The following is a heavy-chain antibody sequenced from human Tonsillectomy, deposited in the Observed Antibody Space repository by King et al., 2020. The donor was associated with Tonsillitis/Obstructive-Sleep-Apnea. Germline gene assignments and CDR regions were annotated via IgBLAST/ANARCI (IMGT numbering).Heavy chain of an antibody. D-gene: IGHD3-3*01. CDR1: GFTFSSYS. V-gene: IGHV3-21*01. Sequence: VQLVESGGGLVKPGGSLRLSCAASGFTFSSYSMNRVRQAPGKGLEWVSSISSSRGYIYYADSVKGRFTISRDNAKNSLYLQMNSLRAEDTAVYYCARSYYDFWSGYYQPLDYWGQGTLVTVSS. CDR3: ARSYYDFWSGYYQPLDY. J-gene: IGHJ4*02. CDR2: ISSSRGYI.